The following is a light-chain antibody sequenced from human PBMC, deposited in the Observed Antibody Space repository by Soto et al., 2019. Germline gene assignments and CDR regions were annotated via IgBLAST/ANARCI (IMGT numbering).Light chain of an antibody. CDR2: DVS. CDR3: ISYTSSSTHV. CDR1: SSDVGAYNF. V-gene: IGLV2-14*03. J-gene: IGLJ1*01. Sequence: QPASVSGSPGQSITISCTGTSSDVGAYNFVSWYQQHPGKLPKLMIFDVSRRPSGVSDRFSGSKSGNTASLTISGLQAEDEGDYYCISYTSSSTHVFGSGTKVTVL.